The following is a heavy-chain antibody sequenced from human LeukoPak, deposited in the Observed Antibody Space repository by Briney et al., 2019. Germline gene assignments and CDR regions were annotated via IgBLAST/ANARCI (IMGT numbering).Heavy chain of an antibody. D-gene: IGHD3-3*01. J-gene: IGHJ5*02. CDR1: GFIFGDYS. CDR2: IDTVGTRT. V-gene: IGHV3-74*03. CDR3: ASVRGRSDEWVDP. Sequence: GGSLRLSCAASGFIFGDYSMHWVRQAPGKGLVWVSRIDTVGTRTTYADSVRGRFTISRDNARTTVHLQMDSLTAEDTGVYYCASVRGRSDEWVDPWGRGTLVSVSA.